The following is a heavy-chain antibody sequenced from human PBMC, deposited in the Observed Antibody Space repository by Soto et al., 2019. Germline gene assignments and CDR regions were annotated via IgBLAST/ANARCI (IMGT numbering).Heavy chain of an antibody. D-gene: IGHD4-17*01. J-gene: IGHJ4*02. Sequence: SETLSLTCAVSVGSSSSSNWWSCVRQPPGKGLEWIGEIYHSGSTNYNPSLKNRVTISVDKSKNQFSLKLSSVTAADTAVYYCACMTTVTKRVYFVYWGQGTLVTVSS. CDR2: IYHSGST. CDR3: ACMTTVTKRVYFVY. V-gene: IGHV4-4*02. CDR1: VGSSSSSNW.